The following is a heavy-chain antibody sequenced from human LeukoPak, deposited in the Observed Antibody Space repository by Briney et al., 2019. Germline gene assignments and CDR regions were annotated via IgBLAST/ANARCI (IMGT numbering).Heavy chain of an antibody. J-gene: IGHJ4*02. CDR2: IKQDGSEK. CDR3: ARDRPASSPQQGRFDY. CDR1: GFTFSSYW. Sequence: GGSLRLSCAASGFTFSSYWMSWVRQAPGKGLEWVANIKQDGSEKYYVDSVKGRFTISRDNAKNSLYLQMNSLRAEDTAVYYCARDRPASSPQQGRFDYWGQGTLVTVSS. D-gene: IGHD6-6*01. V-gene: IGHV3-7*01.